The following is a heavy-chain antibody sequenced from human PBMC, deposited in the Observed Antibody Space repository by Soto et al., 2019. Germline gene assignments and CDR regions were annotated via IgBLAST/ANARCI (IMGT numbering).Heavy chain of an antibody. CDR3: ARDSVPAAIYGMDV. Sequence: ASVKVSCKASGYTFTGYYMHWVRQAPGQGLEWMGWINPNSGGTNYAQKFQGWVTMTRDTSISTAYMELSRLRSDDTAVYYCARDSVPAAIYGMDVWGKGTTVTVSS. J-gene: IGHJ6*04. V-gene: IGHV1-2*04. CDR2: INPNSGGT. D-gene: IGHD2-2*01. CDR1: GYTFTGYY.